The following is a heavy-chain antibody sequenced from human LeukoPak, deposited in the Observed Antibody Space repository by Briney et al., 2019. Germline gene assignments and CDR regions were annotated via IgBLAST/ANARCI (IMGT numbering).Heavy chain of an antibody. Sequence: PSETLSLTCTVSGGSISSSSYYWGWIRQPPGKGLEWIGSIYYSGSTYYNPSLKSRVTISVDTSKNQFSLKLSSVTAADTAVYYCARTDRRFDPWGQGTLVTVSS. CDR1: GGSISSSSYY. J-gene: IGHJ5*02. V-gene: IGHV4-39*01. CDR2: IYYSGST. CDR3: ARTDRRFDP.